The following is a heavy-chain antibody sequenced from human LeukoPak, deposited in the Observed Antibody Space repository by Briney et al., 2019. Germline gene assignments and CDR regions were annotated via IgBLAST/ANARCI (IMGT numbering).Heavy chain of an antibody. J-gene: IGHJ5*02. D-gene: IGHD6-19*01. CDR1: GYTFTGYY. Sequence: ASVKVSCKASGYTFTGYYMHWVRQAPGQGLEWMGWINPNSGGTNYAQKFQGRVTMTRDTSISTAYMELSRLRSDDTAVYYCARAAVLTVAGSWFDPWGQGTLVTVSS. CDR2: INPNSGGT. V-gene: IGHV1-2*02. CDR3: ARAAVLTVAGSWFDP.